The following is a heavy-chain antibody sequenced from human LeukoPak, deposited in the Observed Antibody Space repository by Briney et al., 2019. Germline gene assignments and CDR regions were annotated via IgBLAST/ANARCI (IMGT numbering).Heavy chain of an antibody. J-gene: IGHJ4*02. CDR1: GCTFSSYE. V-gene: IGHV3-48*03. CDR2: ISSSGSTI. Sequence: PGGSLRLSCAASGCTFSSYEMNWVRQAPGKGLECVSYISSSGSTILYADSVKGRFTISRDNAKNSLYLQMSSLRAEDTAVYYCARLPRDEYSYGFNDYWGQGTRVTVSS. CDR3: ARLPRDEYSYGFNDY. D-gene: IGHD5-18*01.